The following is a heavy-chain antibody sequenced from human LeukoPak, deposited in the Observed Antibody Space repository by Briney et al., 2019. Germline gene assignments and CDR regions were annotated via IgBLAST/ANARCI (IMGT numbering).Heavy chain of an antibody. Sequence: ASVKVSCKASGYTFTDYYMHWVRQAPGQGLEWMGWINPNSGGTEYAQKFQGRVTMTTDTSTTTAYMELRSLRSDDTAVYYCARDQGNGYLGDYWGQGTLVTVSS. CDR3: ARDQGNGYLGDY. D-gene: IGHD3-22*01. V-gene: IGHV1-2*02. CDR2: INPNSGGT. J-gene: IGHJ4*02. CDR1: GYTFTDYY.